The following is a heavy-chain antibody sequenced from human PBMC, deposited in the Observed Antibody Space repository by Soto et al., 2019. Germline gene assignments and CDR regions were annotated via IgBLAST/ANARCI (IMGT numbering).Heavy chain of an antibody. D-gene: IGHD3-16*01. CDR2: INADNGNT. V-gene: IGHV1-3*01. J-gene: IGHJ5*02. Sequence: ASEKVSCPASGYTFTIYAIHWVRQAPGQRLEWMGWINADNGNTKYSQKFQGRVTITRDTSASTAYMELNSLRSEDTAVYYCARRGTKVLPQDRVDQLGPGTLGTVSA. CDR3: ARRGTKVLPQDRVDQ. CDR1: GYTFTIYA.